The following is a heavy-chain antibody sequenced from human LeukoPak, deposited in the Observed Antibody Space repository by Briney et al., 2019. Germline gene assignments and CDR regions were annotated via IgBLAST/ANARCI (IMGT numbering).Heavy chain of an antibody. CDR1: GYTFSSYW. CDR2: IHPGDSDT. CDR3: AREYSGYYFFYGMDV. J-gene: IGHJ6*02. D-gene: IGHD5-12*01. V-gene: IGHV5-51*01. Sequence: GESLKISCKGSGYTFSSYWIGWVRQMPGKGLEWMGIIHPGDSDTRYSPSFQGQVTISADKSISTAYLQWSSLKASDTAMYYCAREYSGYYFFYGMDVWGQGTTVTVSS.